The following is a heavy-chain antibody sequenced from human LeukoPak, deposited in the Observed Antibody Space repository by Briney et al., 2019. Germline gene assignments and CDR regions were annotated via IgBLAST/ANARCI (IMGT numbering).Heavy chain of an antibody. J-gene: IGHJ4*02. V-gene: IGHV3-30*02. CDR1: GFSFSSFG. CDR2: IRYDGTNK. D-gene: IGHD2-2*03. CDR3: AKSQRGYCSSTSCYGDY. Sequence: GGSLRLSCAASGFSFSSFGMHWVRQAPGKGLEWVAFIRYDGTNKFYADSVKGRFTISRDNSNNTLYLLMNSLRAEDSAVYHCAKSQRGYCSSTSCYGDYWGQGTLVTVSS.